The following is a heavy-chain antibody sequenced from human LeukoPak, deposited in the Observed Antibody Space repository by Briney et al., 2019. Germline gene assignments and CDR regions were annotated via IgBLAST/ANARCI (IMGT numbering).Heavy chain of an antibody. CDR1: GFTFSSYA. Sequence: GSLRLSCAASGFTFSSYAMSWVRQAPGKGLEWVSAISGSGGSTYYADSVKGRFTISRDNSKNTLYLQMNSLRAEDAAVYYCAKPEYSSSWSPFDYWGQRTLVTVSS. J-gene: IGHJ4*02. CDR3: AKPEYSSSWSPFDY. CDR2: ISGSGGST. D-gene: IGHD6-13*01. V-gene: IGHV3-23*01.